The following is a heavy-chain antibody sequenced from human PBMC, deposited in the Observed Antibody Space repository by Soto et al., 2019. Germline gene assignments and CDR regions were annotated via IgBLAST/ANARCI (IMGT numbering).Heavy chain of an antibody. Sequence: QVQLVQSGAEVKKPGASVKVSCKASGYTFISYAMHWVRQAPGQRLEWMGWINAGNGNTKYSQKFQGRDTITRDTSASTAYMELSSLRSEDTAVYYCARGPGGPDGPGDYWGQGTLVTVSS. CDR3: ARGPGGPDGPGDY. V-gene: IGHV1-3*01. J-gene: IGHJ4*02. CDR2: INAGNGNT. CDR1: GYTFISYA. D-gene: IGHD2-15*01.